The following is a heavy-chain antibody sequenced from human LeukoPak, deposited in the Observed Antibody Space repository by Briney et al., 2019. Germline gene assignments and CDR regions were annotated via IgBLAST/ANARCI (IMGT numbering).Heavy chain of an antibody. J-gene: IGHJ4*02. CDR1: GESFDGYY. Sequence: PSETLSLTCAVYGESFDGYYWTWIRQPPGKGLEWIGDINHVGVTNSNPSLKSRVAISVDTSKNQFSLKLSSVTAADTALYYCAXKGLRPLEWLSEYYFDYWGQGALVTVSS. V-gene: IGHV4-34*01. CDR2: INHVGVT. CDR3: AXKGLRPLEWLSEYYFDY. D-gene: IGHD3-3*01.